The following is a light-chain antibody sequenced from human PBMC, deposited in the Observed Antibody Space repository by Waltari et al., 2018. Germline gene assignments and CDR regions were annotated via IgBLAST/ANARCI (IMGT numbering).Light chain of an antibody. Sequence: DIVMTQSPDSLAVSLGERATIHYKSSQSVLYSATNKNYLAWYQQKPGQPPKLLIYWASTRESGVPDRFSGSGSGTDFTLTISSLQAEDVAVYYCQQYYSTPPLTFGGGTKVEIK. CDR2: WAS. CDR1: QSVLYSATNKNY. CDR3: QQYYSTPPLT. J-gene: IGKJ4*01. V-gene: IGKV4-1*01.